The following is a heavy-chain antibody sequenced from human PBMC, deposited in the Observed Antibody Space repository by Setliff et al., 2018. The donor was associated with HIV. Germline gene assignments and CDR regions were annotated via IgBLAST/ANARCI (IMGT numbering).Heavy chain of an antibody. Sequence: GASVKVSCKVSGYTFPDYYIQWVLQAPGKGLEWMGLVDPDRGDTVYAEKFQGRVTITADRSIDIAYMKLSSLTSEDTAMYFCAWGTQRPIDSWGQGTLVTVSS. CDR2: VDPDRGDT. J-gene: IGHJ4*02. D-gene: IGHD3-16*01. CDR1: GYTFPDYY. CDR3: AWGTQRPIDS. V-gene: IGHV1-69-2*01.